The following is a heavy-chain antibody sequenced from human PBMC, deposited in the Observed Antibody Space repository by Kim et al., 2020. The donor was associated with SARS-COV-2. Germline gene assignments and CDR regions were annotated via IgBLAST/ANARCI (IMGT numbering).Heavy chain of an antibody. CDR3: TTNFTWIQLWSIMVLDS. CDR1: GFTFSNAW. V-gene: IGHV3-15*01. Sequence: GGSLRLSCAASGFTFSNAWMSWVRQAPGKGLEWVGRIKSKTDGGTTDYAASVKGRFTISRDDSKNTLYLQMNSLKTEDTAVYYCTTNFTWIQLWSIMVLDSWGQGTLVTVSS. CDR2: IKSKTDGGTT. D-gene: IGHD5-18*01. J-gene: IGHJ4*02.